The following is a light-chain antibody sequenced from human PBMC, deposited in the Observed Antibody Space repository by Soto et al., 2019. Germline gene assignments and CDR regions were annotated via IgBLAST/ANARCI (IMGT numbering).Light chain of an antibody. J-gene: IGLJ1*01. CDR1: SSDVGGYNY. V-gene: IGLV2-14*01. CDR2: EVS. Sequence: QSVLTQPASVSGSPGQSITISCTGTSSDVGGYNYVPWYQQHPGKAPKPMIYEVSNRPSGVSNRFSGSKSGNTASLTISGLQAEDEADYYCSSYTSSSSLYVFGTGTKVTVL. CDR3: SSYTSSSSLYV.